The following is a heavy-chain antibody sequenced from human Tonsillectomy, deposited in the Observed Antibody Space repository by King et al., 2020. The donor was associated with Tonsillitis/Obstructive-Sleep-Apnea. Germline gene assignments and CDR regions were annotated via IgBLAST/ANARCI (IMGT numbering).Heavy chain of an antibody. J-gene: IGHJ4*02. CDR3: ARQYTTSQQSDY. CDR2: IYPGDSDT. CDR1: VYSFTSYW. Sequence: QLVQSGAEVKNPGESLKISCEGSVYSFTSYWIGWVRQMPGKGLEWMWIIYPGDSDTRYSPSFQGQVTISADKSISTAYLQWSSLKASDTAIYYGARQYTTSQQSDYWGQGTLVTVSS. D-gene: IGHD6-6*01. V-gene: IGHV5-51*01.